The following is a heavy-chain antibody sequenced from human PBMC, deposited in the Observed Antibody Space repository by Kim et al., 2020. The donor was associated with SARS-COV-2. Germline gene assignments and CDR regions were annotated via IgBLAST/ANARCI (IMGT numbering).Heavy chain of an antibody. CDR3: ARMELQYYYYGMDV. Sequence: NPVKGRFTIPRANSKNTLYLQMNSLRAEDTAVYYCARMELQYYYYGMDVWGQGTTVTVSS. J-gene: IGHJ6*02. V-gene: IGHV3-30*07. D-gene: IGHD3-10*01.